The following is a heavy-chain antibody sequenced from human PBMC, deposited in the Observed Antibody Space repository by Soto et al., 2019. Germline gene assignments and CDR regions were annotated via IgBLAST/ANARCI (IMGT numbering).Heavy chain of an antibody. J-gene: IGHJ6*03. CDR1: GGSISSSSYY. Sequence: PSETLSLTCTVSGGSISSSSYYWGWIRQPPGKGLEWIGSIYYSGSTYYNPSLKSRVTISVDTSKNQFSLKLSSVTAADTAVYYCARLDIVVVPAASYHYYMDVWGKGTTVTVSS. CDR3: ARLDIVVVPAASYHYYMDV. CDR2: IYYSGST. V-gene: IGHV4-39*01. D-gene: IGHD2-2*03.